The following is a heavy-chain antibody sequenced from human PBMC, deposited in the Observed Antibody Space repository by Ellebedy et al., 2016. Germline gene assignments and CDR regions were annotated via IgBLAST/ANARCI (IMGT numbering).Heavy chain of an antibody. D-gene: IGHD3-22*01. J-gene: IGHJ4*02. CDR1: GYTFINYD. CDR3: ARGNHYYDSSGYHD. CDR2: SSDT. Sequence: ASVKVSXKAFGYTFINYDITWVRQAPGQGLEWMGGSSDTNYAQKFQGRVTMTTDTSTRSGYMELRSLTSDDTAVYYCARGNHYYDSSGYHDWGQGTLVTVSS. V-gene: IGHV1-18*01.